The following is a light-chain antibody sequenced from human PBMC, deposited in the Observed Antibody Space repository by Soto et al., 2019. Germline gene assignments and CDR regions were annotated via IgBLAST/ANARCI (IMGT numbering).Light chain of an antibody. Sequence: DIQMTQSPSSLSASVGDRVTITCRASQSISSYLNWYQEKLKKAPKLLIYAASSLQSGVPSRFSGSGSGTDFTLTISSLQPEDFATYYCQQSYSKPLTFGGGTKVEI. CDR3: QQSYSKPLT. J-gene: IGKJ4*01. CDR2: AAS. V-gene: IGKV1-39*01. CDR1: QSISSY.